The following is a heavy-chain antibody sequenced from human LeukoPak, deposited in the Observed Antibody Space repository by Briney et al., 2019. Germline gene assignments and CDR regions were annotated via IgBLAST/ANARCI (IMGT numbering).Heavy chain of an antibody. V-gene: IGHV4-34*01. CDR2: INHSGST. J-gene: IGHJ4*02. Sequence: SETLSLTCAVYGGSFSAYYWGWIRQPPGKGLEWIGEINHSGSTYYNPSLKSRVTISVDTSKNQFSLKLSSVTAADTAVYYCAMNWAHTTPDYWGQGTLVTVSS. CDR3: AMNWAHTTPDY. D-gene: IGHD1-14*01. CDR1: GGSFSAYY.